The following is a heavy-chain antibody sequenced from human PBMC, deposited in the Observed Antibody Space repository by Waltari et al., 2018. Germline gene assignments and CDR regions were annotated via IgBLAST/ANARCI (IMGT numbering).Heavy chain of an antibody. CDR2: VIPVFGTA. D-gene: IGHD5-12*01. V-gene: IGHV1-69*14. CDR3: AKESGGYDHPYFDQ. J-gene: IGHJ4*02. Sequence: QVQLVQSGAEVRKPGSSVRISCKPSGGTFSSWAFSWVRQAPGQGLEWVGSVIPVFGTASSAQRFQGRVSITADKSTTTIHMELNSLTSDDAAVSYCAKESGGYDHPYFDQWGQGTLVTVSS. CDR1: GGTFSSWA.